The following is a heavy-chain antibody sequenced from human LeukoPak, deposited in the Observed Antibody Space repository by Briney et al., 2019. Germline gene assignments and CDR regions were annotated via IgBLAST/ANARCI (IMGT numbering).Heavy chain of an antibody. J-gene: IGHJ4*02. Sequence: GGSMRLSCAASGFTFSSYAMSWVRQAPGKGLEWVSAISGSGGSTYYADSVKGRFTISRDNSKNTLYLQMNSLRAEDTAVYYCAKDDYYDTSGYRDWGQGTLVTVSS. CDR2: ISGSGGST. V-gene: IGHV3-23*01. CDR3: AKDDYYDTSGYRD. CDR1: GFTFSSYA. D-gene: IGHD3-22*01.